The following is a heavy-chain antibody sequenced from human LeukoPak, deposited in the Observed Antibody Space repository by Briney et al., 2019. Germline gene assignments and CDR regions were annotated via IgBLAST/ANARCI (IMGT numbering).Heavy chain of an antibody. CDR2: IKSKTDGGTT. V-gene: IGHV3-15*07. Sequence: GGSLRLSCAASGFTFSNAWMNWVRQAPGKGLEWVGRIKSKTDGGTTDYAAPVKGRFTISRDDSKNTLYLQMSSLKTEDTAVYYCTTDPQYYDFWSGYYIDYWGQGTLVTVSS. CDR3: TTDPQYYDFWSGYYIDY. D-gene: IGHD3-3*01. J-gene: IGHJ4*02. CDR1: GFTFSNAW.